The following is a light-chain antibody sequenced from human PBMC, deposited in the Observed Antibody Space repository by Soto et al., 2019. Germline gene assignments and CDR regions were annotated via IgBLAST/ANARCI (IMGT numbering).Light chain of an antibody. CDR2: GNS. CDR3: QSYDSSLSAVV. V-gene: IGLV1-40*01. Sequence: QSVLTQPPSVSGAPGQRVTISCTGSSSNIGAGYDVHWYQQLPGTVPKLLIYGNSNRPSRVPDRFSGSKSGTSASLAITGIQAEDEADYYCQSYDSSLSAVVFGGGTKVTVL. J-gene: IGLJ2*01. CDR1: SSNIGAGYD.